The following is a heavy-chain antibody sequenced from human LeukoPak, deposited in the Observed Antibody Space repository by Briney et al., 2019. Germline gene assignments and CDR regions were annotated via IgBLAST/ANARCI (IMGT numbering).Heavy chain of an antibody. CDR3: ARDLWGTSGYRFDY. V-gene: IGHV3-48*02. J-gene: IGHJ4*02. D-gene: IGHD3-22*01. Sequence: GGSLRLSCAASGFTFSRYGMNWVRQARGQGLEWVSYISSTSGTIYYADSVKGRFNISRDNAKTSLYLQMDSLRDEDTAVYYCARDLWGTSGYRFDYWGQGTLVTVSS. CDR2: ISSTSGTI. CDR1: GFTFSRYG.